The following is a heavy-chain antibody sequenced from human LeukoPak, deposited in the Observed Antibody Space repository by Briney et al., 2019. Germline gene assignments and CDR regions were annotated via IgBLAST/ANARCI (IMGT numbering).Heavy chain of an antibody. CDR1: GFIVSNNY. D-gene: IGHD3-22*01. CDR3: AKVRYYSIEGSY. J-gene: IGHJ4*02. Sequence: GGSLRLSCAASGFIVSNNYMNWVRQAPGKGLEWVSAISGSGGSTYYADSVKGRFTISRDNSKNTLYLQMNSLRAEDTAVYYCAKVRYYSIEGSYWGQGTLVTVSS. CDR2: ISGSGGST. V-gene: IGHV3-23*01.